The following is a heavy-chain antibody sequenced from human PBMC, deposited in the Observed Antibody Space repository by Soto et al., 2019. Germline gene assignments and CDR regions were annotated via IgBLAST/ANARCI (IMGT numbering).Heavy chain of an antibody. CDR3: AMGEGSLYYMDV. J-gene: IGHJ6*03. D-gene: IGHD1-26*01. V-gene: IGHV3-43*01. Sequence: GGSLRLSCAASGFTFDDYTMHWVRQAPGKGLEWVSLISWDGGSTYYADSVKGRFTISRDNSKNSLYLQMNSLRTEDTALYYCAMGEGSLYYMDVWGKGTTVTVSS. CDR1: GFTFDDYT. CDR2: ISWDGGST.